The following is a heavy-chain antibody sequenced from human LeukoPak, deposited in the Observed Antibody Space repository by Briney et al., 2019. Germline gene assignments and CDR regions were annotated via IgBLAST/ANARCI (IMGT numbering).Heavy chain of an antibody. CDR2: VYYSGST. CDR3: ARPLTGYSYFDY. V-gene: IGHV4-39*01. J-gene: IGHJ4*02. Sequence: SETLSLTCTVSGGSISSYYWVWIRQPPGKGLVWIGSVYYSGSTSYNPPLKSRVTISVDTSKNQFSLKLNSVTAADTAVYYCARPLTGYSYFDYWGQGTLVTVSS. D-gene: IGHD3-9*01. CDR1: GGSISSYY.